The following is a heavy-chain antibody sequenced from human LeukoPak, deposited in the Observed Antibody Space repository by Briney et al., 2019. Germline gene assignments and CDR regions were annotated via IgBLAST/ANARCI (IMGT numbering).Heavy chain of an antibody. CDR1: GFTFGSYW. V-gene: IGHV3-7*01. CDR3: ARRYFDY. CDR2: IKQDGSEK. J-gene: IGHJ4*02. Sequence: SGGSLRLSCAASGFTFGSYWMSWVRQAPGKGLEWVANIKQDGSEKYYVDSVKGRFTISRDNTKNSLYLQMNSLRAEDTAVYYCARRYFDYWGQGILVTVSS.